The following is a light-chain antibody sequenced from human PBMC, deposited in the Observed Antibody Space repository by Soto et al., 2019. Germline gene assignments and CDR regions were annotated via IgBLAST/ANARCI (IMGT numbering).Light chain of an antibody. V-gene: IGLV2-8*01. CDR3: SSYAGGNSYV. Sequence: QSALTQPPSASGSVGQSVTISCTGTSNDVGGYNYASWYLQYPGTAPKVLIYEVRKRPSGVPERFSGSKSGNTASLTVSGLQAEDEADYYCSSYAGGNSYVFGSGTKVTVL. CDR1: SNDVGGYNY. J-gene: IGLJ1*01. CDR2: EVR.